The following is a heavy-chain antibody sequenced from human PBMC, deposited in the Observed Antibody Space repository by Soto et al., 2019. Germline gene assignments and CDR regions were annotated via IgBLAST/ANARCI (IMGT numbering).Heavy chain of an antibody. CDR1: GGTFYTYT. J-gene: IGHJ4*02. D-gene: IGHD5-18*01. CDR2: ITPIYPTT. CDR3: ARIPRYSFPTSDDLDS. Sequence: SVKVSCKASGGTFYTYTFSCVRQAPGQGLEWMGSITPIYPTTNYAEKFQGRLTVTADGSTNTAYMELNSLTSEDTAVYYCARIPRYSFPTSDDLDSWGQGTLVTVSS. V-gene: IGHV1-69*13.